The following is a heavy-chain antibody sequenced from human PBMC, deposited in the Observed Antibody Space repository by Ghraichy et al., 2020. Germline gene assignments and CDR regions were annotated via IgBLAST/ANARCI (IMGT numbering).Heavy chain of an antibody. CDR2: IYPSGNT. D-gene: IGHD6-6*01. J-gene: IGHJ4*02. Sequence: ESLNISCTVSGASISSYNWSWIRQPAGKGLEWIGRIYPSGNTNYNPSLKSRVTMSVDTSKNQFSLKLNSVTAADTAVYYCARDRPKNFDYWGQGALVTVSS. CDR3: ARDRPKNFDY. CDR1: GASISSYN. V-gene: IGHV4-4*07.